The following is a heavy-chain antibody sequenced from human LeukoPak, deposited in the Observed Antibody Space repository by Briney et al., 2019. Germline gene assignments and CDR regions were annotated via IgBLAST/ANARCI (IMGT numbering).Heavy chain of an antibody. CDR2: ISESGTTI. CDR3: AGAFDI. Sequence: HPGGSLRLSCAASGLTVRTYNMNWVRQAPGKGLEWISFISESGTTISYADSVKGRFTTSRDIAKNSLYLQMDSLRDEDTAVYYCAGAFDIWGQGTVVTVSS. J-gene: IGHJ3*02. CDR1: GLTVRTYN. V-gene: IGHV3-48*02.